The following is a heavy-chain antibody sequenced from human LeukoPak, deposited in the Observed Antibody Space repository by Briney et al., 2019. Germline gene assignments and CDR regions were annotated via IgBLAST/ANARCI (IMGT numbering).Heavy chain of an antibody. Sequence: SETLSLTCTVSGYSISSGYYWGWIRQPPGKGLEWIGSIYHSGSTYYNPSLKSRVTISVDTSKNQFSLELSSVTAADTAVYYCARDSVYGFDYWGQGTLVTVSS. CDR2: IYHSGST. D-gene: IGHD2/OR15-2a*01. J-gene: IGHJ4*02. V-gene: IGHV4-38-2*02. CDR1: GYSISSGYY. CDR3: ARDSVYGFDY.